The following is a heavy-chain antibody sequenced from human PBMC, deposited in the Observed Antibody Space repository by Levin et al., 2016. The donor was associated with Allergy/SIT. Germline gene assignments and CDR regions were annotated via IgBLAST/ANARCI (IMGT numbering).Heavy chain of an antibody. Sequence: GESLKISCAASGFTFSDYYMSWIRQAPGKGLEWVSYISSSSSYTNYADSVKGRFTISRDNAKNSLYLQMNSLRAEDTAVYYCARDAVTRSSSWYGYYYYYGMDVWGQGTTVTVSS. CDR2: ISSSSSYT. CDR1: GFTFSDYY. V-gene: IGHV3-11*06. J-gene: IGHJ6*02. D-gene: IGHD6-13*01. CDR3: ARDAVTRSSSWYGYYYYYGMDV.